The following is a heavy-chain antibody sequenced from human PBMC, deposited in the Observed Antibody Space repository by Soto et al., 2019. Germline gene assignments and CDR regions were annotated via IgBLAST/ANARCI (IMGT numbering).Heavy chain of an antibody. D-gene: IGHD3-3*01. CDR2: TIPIFGTA. Sequence: ASVKVSCKASGGTFSSYAISWVRQAPGQGLEWMGGTIPIFGTANYAQKFQGRVTITADKSTSTAYMELSSLRSEDTAVYYCARGSITIFGVVMYYFDYWGQGTLVTVSS. J-gene: IGHJ4*02. V-gene: IGHV1-69*06. CDR3: ARGSITIFGVVMYYFDY. CDR1: GGTFSSYA.